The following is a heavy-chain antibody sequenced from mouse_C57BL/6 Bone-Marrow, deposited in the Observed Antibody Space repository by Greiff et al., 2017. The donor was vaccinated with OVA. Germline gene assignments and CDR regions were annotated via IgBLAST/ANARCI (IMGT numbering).Heavy chain of an antibody. CDR1: GYTFTSYW. V-gene: IGHV1-52*01. J-gene: IGHJ2*01. CDR2: IDPSDSET. CDR3: ARGRYYGRLDY. D-gene: IGHD1-1*01. Sequence: QVQLQQPGAELVRPGSSVKLSCKASGYTFTSYWMHWVKQRPIQGLEWIGNIDPSDSETHYNQKFKDKATLTVDKSSSTAYMPLSSLTSEDSAVYYCARGRYYGRLDYWGQGTTLTVSS.